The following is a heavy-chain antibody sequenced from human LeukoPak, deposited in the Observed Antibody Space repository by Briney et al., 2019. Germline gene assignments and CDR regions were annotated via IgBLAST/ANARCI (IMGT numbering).Heavy chain of an antibody. V-gene: IGHV3-21*01. CDR2: ISSSSSYI. J-gene: IGHJ3*02. CDR1: GFTFSSYS. Sequence: PGGSLRLSCAASGFTFSSYSMNWVRQAPGKGLEWVSSISSSSSYIHYADSVKGRFTISRDNAKNSLYLQMNSLRAEDTAVYYCARATGAWSHDAFDIWGQGTMVTVSS. D-gene: IGHD2-15*01. CDR3: ARATGAWSHDAFDI.